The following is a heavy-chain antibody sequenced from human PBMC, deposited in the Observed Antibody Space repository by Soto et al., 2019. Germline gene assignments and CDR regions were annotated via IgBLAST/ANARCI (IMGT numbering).Heavy chain of an antibody. V-gene: IGHV2-5*02. CDR2: IYWDDDK. Sequence: QITLKESGPPLVKPTQTLTLTCTFSGFSLSTSGVGVGWIRQPPGKALEWLALIYWDDDKRYSPSLKSRLTITKDTSKNLVVLTMTTMDPVDTATYYCAHSDYDILTGYPFDYWGQGTLVTVSS. CDR1: GFSLSTSGVG. D-gene: IGHD3-9*01. CDR3: AHSDYDILTGYPFDY. J-gene: IGHJ4*02.